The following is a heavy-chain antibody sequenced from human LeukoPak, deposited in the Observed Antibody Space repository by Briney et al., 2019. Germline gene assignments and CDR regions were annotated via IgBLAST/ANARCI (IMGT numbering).Heavy chain of an antibody. D-gene: IGHD3-22*01. CDR2: IYTSGST. CDR1: GGSISSGSYC. V-gene: IGHV4-61*02. CDR3: ARFSSYYDSSGYSRYYFDY. Sequence: SQTLSLTCTVSGGSISSGSYCWSWIRQPAGKGLEWIGRIYTSGSTNYNPSLKSRVTISVDTSKNQFSLKLSSVTAADTAVYYCARFSSYYDSSGYSRYYFDYWGQGTLVTVSS. J-gene: IGHJ4*02.